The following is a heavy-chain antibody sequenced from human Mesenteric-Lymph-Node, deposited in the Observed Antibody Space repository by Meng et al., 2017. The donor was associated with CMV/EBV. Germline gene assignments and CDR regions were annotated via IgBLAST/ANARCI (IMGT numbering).Heavy chain of an antibody. J-gene: IGHJ6*02. Sequence: GGSLRLSCAASGFTFSSYWMHWVRQAPGKGLVWVSRINTDGSSRTYADSVKGRCTISRDSAKNTLYLQMNSLRAEDTAVYYCEVVPAAMGPDYYYGMDVWGQGTTVTVSS. CDR2: INTDGSSR. V-gene: IGHV3-74*01. D-gene: IGHD2-2*01. CDR1: GFTFSSYW. CDR3: EVVPAAMGPDYYYGMDV.